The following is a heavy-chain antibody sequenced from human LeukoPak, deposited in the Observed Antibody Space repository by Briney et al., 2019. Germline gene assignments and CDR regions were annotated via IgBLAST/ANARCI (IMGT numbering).Heavy chain of an antibody. Sequence: PGGSLRLSCAASGFTFSTYGMHWVRQAPGKGLEWVAFIRSDGSNKYYADSVKGRFTISRDNSKNTLYLQMNSLRAEDTAVYYCAKDGSWNGDYWGQGTLVTVSS. V-gene: IGHV3-30*02. J-gene: IGHJ4*02. CDR2: IRSDGSNK. CDR3: AKDGSWNGDY. D-gene: IGHD1-1*01. CDR1: GFTFSTYG.